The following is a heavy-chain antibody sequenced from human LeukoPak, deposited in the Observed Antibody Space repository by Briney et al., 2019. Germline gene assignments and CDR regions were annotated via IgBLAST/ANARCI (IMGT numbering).Heavy chain of an antibody. V-gene: IGHV4-4*07. Sequence: NPSETLSLTCTVSGGSISNHYWSWIRQPAGKELEWVGRIYNSGSTNYNPSLKSRVTMSVDTSKNQFSLKLSSVTAADTAVYYCARSGPWGAFDIWGQGTMVTVSS. CDR1: GGSISNHY. J-gene: IGHJ3*02. CDR2: IYNSGST. CDR3: ARSGPWGAFDI. D-gene: IGHD7-27*01.